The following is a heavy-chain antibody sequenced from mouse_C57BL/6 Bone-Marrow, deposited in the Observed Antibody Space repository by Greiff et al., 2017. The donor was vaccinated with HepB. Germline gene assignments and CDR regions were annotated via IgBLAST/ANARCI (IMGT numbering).Heavy chain of an antibody. J-gene: IGHJ3*01. CDR3: ARSGYDYDVAY. Sequence: QVQLQQSGPELVKPGASVKLSCKASGYTFTSYDINWVKQRPGQGLEWIGWIYPRAGSTKYNEKFKGKATLTVDTSSSTAYMELHSLTSEDSAVYFCARSGYDYDVAYWGQGTLVTVSA. D-gene: IGHD2-4*01. CDR2: IYPRAGST. CDR1: GYTFTSYD. V-gene: IGHV1-85*01.